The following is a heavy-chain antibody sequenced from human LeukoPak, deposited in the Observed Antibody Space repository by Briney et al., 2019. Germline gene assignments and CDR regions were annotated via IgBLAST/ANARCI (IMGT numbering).Heavy chain of an antibody. D-gene: IGHD3-22*01. V-gene: IGHV1-69*05. Sequence: GASVKVSCKASGGTLSSYAISWVRQAPGQGLEWMGRIIPIFGTANYAQKFQGRVTITTDESTSTAYMELSSLRSEDTAVYYCARALTDYYDSSGYSSFGYWGQGTLVTVSS. CDR1: GGTLSSYA. CDR2: IIPIFGTA. J-gene: IGHJ4*02. CDR3: ARALTDYYDSSGYSSFGY.